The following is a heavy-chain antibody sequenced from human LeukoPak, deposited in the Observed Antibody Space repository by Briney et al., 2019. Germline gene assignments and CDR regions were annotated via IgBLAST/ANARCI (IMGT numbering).Heavy chain of an antibody. Sequence: GGSLRLSCAASGFTFSSYAMSWVRQAPGKGLEWVSAISGSGGSTYYADSVKGWFTISRDNSKNTLYLQMNSLRAEDTAVYYCASHGGSGSSNWFDPWGQGTLVTVSS. D-gene: IGHD3-10*01. CDR2: ISGSGGST. V-gene: IGHV3-23*01. J-gene: IGHJ5*02. CDR3: ASHGGSGSSNWFDP. CDR1: GFTFSSYA.